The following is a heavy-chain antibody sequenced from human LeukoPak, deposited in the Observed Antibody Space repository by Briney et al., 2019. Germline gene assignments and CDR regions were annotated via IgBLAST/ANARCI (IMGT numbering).Heavy chain of an antibody. J-gene: IGHJ4*02. CDR3: ARDFELSH. CDR1: GFSVSNTY. V-gene: IGHV3-53*01. CDR2: IYSGGNT. D-gene: IGHD3-16*02. Sequence: GGSLRLSCAASGFSVSNTYMSWVRQAPGKGLEWVSIIYSGGNTYYADSVKGRFTISRDNSKNTLYLQMNRLRPEDTAVYYCARDFELSHWGQGTLVTVSS.